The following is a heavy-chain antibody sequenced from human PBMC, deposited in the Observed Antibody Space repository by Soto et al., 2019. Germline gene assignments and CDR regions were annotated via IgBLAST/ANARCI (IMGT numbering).Heavy chain of an antibody. J-gene: IGHJ6*02. CDR2: ISYDGSNK. V-gene: IGHV3-30*18. CDR3: AKNLEALYYYDSSGYYGMDV. D-gene: IGHD3-22*01. CDR1: GFTFSSYG. Sequence: GGSLRLSCAAFGFTFSSYGMHWVRQAPGKGLEWVAVISYDGSNKYYADSVKGRFTISRDNSKNTLYLQMNSLRAEDTAVYYCAKNLEALYYYDSSGYYGMDVWGQGTTVTVSS.